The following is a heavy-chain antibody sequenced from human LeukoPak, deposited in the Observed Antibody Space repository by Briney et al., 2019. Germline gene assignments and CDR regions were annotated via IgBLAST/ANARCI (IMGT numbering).Heavy chain of an antibody. Sequence: PGGSLRLSCAASGFTFNNYAMTWVRQAPGKGLEWVSTISDSGGSTCYADSVKGRFTISRDNSKNTLYLQVSNLKAEDTALYYCAMTVAADYWGQGTLVTVSS. J-gene: IGHJ4*02. CDR2: ISDSGGST. CDR3: AMTVAADY. V-gene: IGHV3-23*01. CDR1: GFTFNNYA. D-gene: IGHD6-19*01.